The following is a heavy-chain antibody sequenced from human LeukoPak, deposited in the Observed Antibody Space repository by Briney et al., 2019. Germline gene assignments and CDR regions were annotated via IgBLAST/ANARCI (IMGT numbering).Heavy chain of an antibody. CDR2: INHSGST. CDR1: GGSFSGYY. V-gene: IGHV4-34*01. D-gene: IGHD2-15*01. CDR3: AREDVVVVAATGYGMDV. Sequence: MPSETLSLTCAVYGGSFSGYYWSWIRQPPGKGLEWIGEINHSGSTNYNPSLKSRVTISVDTSKNQFSLKLSSVTAADTAVYYCAREDVVVVAATGYGMDVWGQGTTVTVSS. J-gene: IGHJ6*02.